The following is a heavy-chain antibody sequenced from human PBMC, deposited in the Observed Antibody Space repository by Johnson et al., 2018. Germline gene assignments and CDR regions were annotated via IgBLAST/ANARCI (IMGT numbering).Heavy chain of an antibody. CDR1: GGSVSSDGYS. CDR3: ARQTNTYYYYYMDV. V-gene: IGHV4-30-2*01. Sequence: QVQLQESGSGLVKPSQTLSLTCAVSGGSVSSDGYSWSWIRQPPGKGLEWIGYIYPSGSTYYHPSLKSRVTISVDRSKNQFSLKLSPVTASDTAVYYCARQTNTYYYYYMDVWGKGTTVTVSS. J-gene: IGHJ6*03. CDR2: IYPSGST. D-gene: IGHD1-1*01.